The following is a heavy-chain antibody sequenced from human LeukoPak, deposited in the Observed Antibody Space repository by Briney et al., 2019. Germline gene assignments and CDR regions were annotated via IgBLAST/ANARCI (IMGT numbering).Heavy chain of an antibody. CDR2: ISAYNGNT. CDR1: GYTFTSYG. D-gene: IGHD2-2*03. Sequence: ASVKVSCKASGYTFTSYGISWVRQAPGQGLEWMGWISAYNGNTNYAQKLQGRVTMTTDTSTSTAYMELRSLRSDDTAVYYCARDFGYCSSTNCYQHGYWGQGTLVTVSS. V-gene: IGHV1-18*01. CDR3: ARDFGYCSSTNCYQHGY. J-gene: IGHJ4*02.